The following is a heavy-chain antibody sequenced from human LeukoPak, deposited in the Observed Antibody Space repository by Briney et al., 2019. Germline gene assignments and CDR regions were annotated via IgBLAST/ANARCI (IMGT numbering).Heavy chain of an antibody. CDR2: IYYSGST. CDR1: GGSISSYY. Sequence: PSETLSLTCTVSGGSISSYYWSRIRQPPGKGLEWIGYIYYSGSTNYNPSLKSRVTISVDTSKNQFSLKLSSVTAADTAVYYCARHWYSSGWYDAFDIWGQGTMVTVSS. V-gene: IGHV4-59*08. J-gene: IGHJ3*02. D-gene: IGHD6-19*01. CDR3: ARHWYSSGWYDAFDI.